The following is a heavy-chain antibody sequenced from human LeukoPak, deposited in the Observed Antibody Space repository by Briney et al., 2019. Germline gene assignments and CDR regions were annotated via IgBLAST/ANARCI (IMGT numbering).Heavy chain of an antibody. D-gene: IGHD7-27*01. J-gene: IGHJ6*03. CDR2: IKQDGSEK. CDR1: GFTLSSYW. Sequence: GGSLRLSCAASGFTLSSYWMSWVRQAPGKGLEWVANIKQDGSEKYYVDSVKGRFTISRDNAKNSLYLQMNSLRAEDTAVYYCASDFNWGLFYYYYMDVWGKGTTVTVSS. CDR3: ASDFNWGLFYYYYMDV. V-gene: IGHV3-7*01.